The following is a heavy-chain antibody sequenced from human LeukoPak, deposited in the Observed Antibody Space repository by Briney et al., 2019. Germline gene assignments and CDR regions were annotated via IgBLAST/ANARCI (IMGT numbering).Heavy chain of an antibody. J-gene: IGHJ3*02. CDR3: ARYENYDFWSGYQPDDAFDI. CDR2: MNPNSGNT. D-gene: IGHD3-3*01. V-gene: IGHV1-8*01. Sequence: ASVKVSCKASGYTFTSYDINWVRQATGQGLEWMGWMNPNSGNTGYAQKFQGRVTMTRNTSISTAYMELSSLRSEDTAVYYCARYENYDFWSGYQPDDAFDIWGQGTMVTASS. CDR1: GYTFTSYD.